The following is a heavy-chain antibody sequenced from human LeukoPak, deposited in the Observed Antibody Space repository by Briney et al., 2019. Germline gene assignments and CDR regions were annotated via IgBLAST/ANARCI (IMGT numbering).Heavy chain of an antibody. CDR3: ARESGSIVGATGVDY. CDR2: MNIDGSEK. CDR1: GFTFSNYW. V-gene: IGHV3-7*01. Sequence: GGSLRLSCAASGFTFSNYWMGWVRQAPGKRPEWVANMNIDGSEKYYADSVKGRFTISRDNAKNSLYLQMNSLRDEDTAVYYCARESGSIVGATGVDYWGQGTLVTVSS. D-gene: IGHD1-26*01. J-gene: IGHJ4*02.